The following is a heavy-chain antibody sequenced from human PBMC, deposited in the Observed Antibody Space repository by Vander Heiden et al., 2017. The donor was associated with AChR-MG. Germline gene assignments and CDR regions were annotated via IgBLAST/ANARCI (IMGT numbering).Heavy chain of an antibody. CDR3: AREGLRGGRQLMFFGY. CDR2: INPNSGGT. Sequence: QVQLVQSGAAVKKPGASVKVSCKASGYTFTGHYMHWVRQAPGKGLEWMGWINPNSGGTNYAQKFQGWVTMTRDTSISTAYMELSRLRSDDTAVYYCAREGLRGGRQLMFFGYWGQGTLVTVSS. V-gene: IGHV1-2*04. CDR1: GYTFTGHY. D-gene: IGHD2-15*01. J-gene: IGHJ4*02.